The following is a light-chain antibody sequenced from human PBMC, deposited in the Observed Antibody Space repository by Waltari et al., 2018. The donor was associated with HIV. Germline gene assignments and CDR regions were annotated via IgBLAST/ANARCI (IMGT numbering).Light chain of an antibody. Sequence: SYELTQPPSVSVSPGQTARITCSGDALPKRYAYWYQQKSGQATVLVIYEDSKRPSGIPERFSGSSSGTMATLTISGAQVEDEADYYCYSRDSSGNSWVFGGGTKLTVL. CDR2: EDS. CDR1: ALPKRY. V-gene: IGLV3-10*01. CDR3: YSRDSSGNSWV. J-gene: IGLJ3*02.